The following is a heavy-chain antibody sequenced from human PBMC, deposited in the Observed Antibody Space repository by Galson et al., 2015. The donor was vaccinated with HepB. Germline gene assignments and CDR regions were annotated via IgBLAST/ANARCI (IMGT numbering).Heavy chain of an antibody. J-gene: IGHJ6*03. CDR3: ARDLSEYQLLQPNYYYYYMDV. CDR2: INPSGGST. V-gene: IGHV1-46*01. D-gene: IGHD2-2*01. Sequence: SVKVSCKASGYTFTSYYMHWVRQAPGQGLEWMGIINPSGGSTSYAQKFQGRVTMTRDTSTSTVYMELSSLRSEDTAVYYCARDLSEYQLLQPNYYYYYMDVWGKGTTVTVSS. CDR1: GYTFTSYY.